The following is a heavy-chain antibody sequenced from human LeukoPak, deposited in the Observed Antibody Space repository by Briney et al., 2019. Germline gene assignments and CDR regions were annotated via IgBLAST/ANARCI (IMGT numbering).Heavy chain of an antibody. CDR1: GLPVSSDY. CDR2: IYSGGST. V-gene: IGHV3-66*01. J-gene: IGHJ4*02. Sequence: GGSLRLSCAASGLPVSSDYMTWVRQAPGKGLEWVSVIYSGGSTSYADSVKGRFTISRGNSQNTVFPQMNSLRAEDTAVYYRASVWGSLREYDYWGQGTPVTVSS. D-gene: IGHD3-16*01. CDR3: ASVWGSLREYDY.